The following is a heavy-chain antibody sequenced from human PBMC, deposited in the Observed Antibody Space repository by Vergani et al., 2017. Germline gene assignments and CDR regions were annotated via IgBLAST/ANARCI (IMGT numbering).Heavy chain of an antibody. J-gene: IGHJ4*02. V-gene: IGHV4-31*03. CDR1: GGSISSVGYY. D-gene: IGHD3-10*01. Sequence: QMQLQESGPGLVKPSQTLSLTCTVSGGSISSVGYYWSWIRQHPGKGLEWLGYIYFSGRTYYKSSLKSRIHISIDTSENYFSLKLSSVTAADTAVYYCARRTTMVRGVLEIARYYFDYWGQGTLVTVSS. CDR3: ARRTTMVRGVLEIARYYFDY. CDR2: IYFSGRT.